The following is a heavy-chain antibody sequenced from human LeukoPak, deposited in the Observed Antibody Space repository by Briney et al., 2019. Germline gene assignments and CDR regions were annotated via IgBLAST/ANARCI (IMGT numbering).Heavy chain of an antibody. CDR3: AKDGYGSNY. D-gene: IGHD3-10*01. V-gene: IGHV3-30*02. CDR2: IRYDGSNK. CDR1: GFTFSSYG. J-gene: IGHJ4*02. Sequence: PGGSLRLSCAVSGFTFSSYGMHWVHQAPGKGLEWVAFIRYDGSNKYYADSVKGRFTVSRDNSKNTLYLQMNSLRAEDTAVYYCAKDGYGSNYWGQGTLVTVSS.